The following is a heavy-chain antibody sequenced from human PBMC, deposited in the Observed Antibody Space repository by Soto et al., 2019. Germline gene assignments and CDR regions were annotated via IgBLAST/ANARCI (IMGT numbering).Heavy chain of an antibody. V-gene: IGHV4-31*03. Sequence: SETLSLTCTVSGGSISSGGYYWSWIRQHPGKGLEWIGYIYYSVSTYYNPSLKSRVTISVDTSKNQFSLKLSSVTAADTAVYYCARGRTSSPTPGDYWGQGTLVTVSS. CDR2: IYYSVST. J-gene: IGHJ4*02. CDR1: GGSISSGGYY. CDR3: ARGRTSSPTPGDY. D-gene: IGHD2-2*01.